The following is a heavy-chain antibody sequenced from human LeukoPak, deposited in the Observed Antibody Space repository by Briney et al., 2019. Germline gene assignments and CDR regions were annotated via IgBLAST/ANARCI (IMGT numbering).Heavy chain of an antibody. CDR2: IGGSGGSI. CDR1: GFTFSTYV. CDR3: VPSPLLGYCSGGNCQSFDY. J-gene: IGHJ4*02. Sequence: GGSLRLSCVASGFTFSTYVMNWARQAPGKGLEWVSGIGGSGGSINYADSVKGRFTIPRDNSKNTLYLQMNSLRAEDTALYYCVPSPLLGYCSGGNCQSFDYWGQGTLVTVSS. D-gene: IGHD2-15*01. V-gene: IGHV3-23*01.